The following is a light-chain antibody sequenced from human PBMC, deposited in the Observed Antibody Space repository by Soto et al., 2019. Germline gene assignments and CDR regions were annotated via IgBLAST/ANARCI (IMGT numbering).Light chain of an antibody. CDR2: EGS. Sequence: QSALTQPASVSGSPGQSITISCTGTSNDVGSYNLVSWYQQHPGKAPKLMIYEGSKRPSGVSNRFSGSKSGNTASLTISGLQAEDEADYYCCSYARSSTFVVFGGGTKLTVL. CDR3: CSYARSSTFVV. J-gene: IGLJ2*01. CDR1: SNDVGSYNL. V-gene: IGLV2-23*01.